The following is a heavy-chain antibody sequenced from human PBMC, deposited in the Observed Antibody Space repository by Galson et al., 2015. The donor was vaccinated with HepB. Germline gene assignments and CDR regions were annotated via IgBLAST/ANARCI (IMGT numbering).Heavy chain of an antibody. J-gene: IGHJ6*03. V-gene: IGHV1-69*13. D-gene: IGHD3-3*01. Sequence: SVKVSCKASGGTFSSYAISWVRQAPGQGLEWMGGIIPIFGTANYAQKFQGRVTITADESTSTAYMELSSLRSEDTAVYYCARGAVLRFLERYYMDVWGKGTTVTVSS. CDR1: GGTFSSYA. CDR2: IIPIFGTA. CDR3: ARGAVLRFLERYYMDV.